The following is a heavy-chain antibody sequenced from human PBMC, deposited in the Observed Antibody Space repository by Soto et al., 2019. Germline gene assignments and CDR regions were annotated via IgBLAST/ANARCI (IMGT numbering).Heavy chain of an antibody. Sequence: QVQLVQSGAEVKKPGASVKVSCKASGYTFTTYAMHWVRQAPGQRLEWMGWINADNGNTKYSQKLQGRVTITRDTSASTVYMELSSLRSEDTAVYYCARGKRHYDILTGLDYWGQGSLVTVSS. CDR2: INADNGNT. CDR1: GYTFTTYA. J-gene: IGHJ4*02. V-gene: IGHV1-3*01. CDR3: ARGKRHYDILTGLDY. D-gene: IGHD3-9*01.